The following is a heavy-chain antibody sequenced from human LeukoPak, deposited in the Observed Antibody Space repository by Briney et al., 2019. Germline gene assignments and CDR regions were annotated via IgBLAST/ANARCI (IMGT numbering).Heavy chain of an antibody. J-gene: IGHJ4*02. CDR1: GFTFSDYY. D-gene: IGHD3-10*01. CDR3: AREYYYGSGSLDIYY. Sequence: GGSLRLSCAAPGFTFSDYYMSWIRQAPGKGLEWVSYISSSGSTIYYADSVKGRFTISRDNAKNSLYLQMNSLRAEDTAVYYCAREYYYGSGSLDIYYWGQGTLVTVSS. CDR2: ISSSGSTI. V-gene: IGHV3-11*04.